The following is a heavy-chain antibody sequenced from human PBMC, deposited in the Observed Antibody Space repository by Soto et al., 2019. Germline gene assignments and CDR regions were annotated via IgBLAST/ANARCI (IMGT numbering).Heavy chain of an antibody. CDR3: ARDRSTYGGGGTGEVKENWFDP. D-gene: IGHD2-8*01. CDR2: AYYSGDT. Sequence: SETLSLTCSVSGGSISRYYWSWIGQAPGKGLEWIGYAYYSGDTGYNPSLKSRVTMAVDTSKNQVSLKLSSVTAADTAVYYCARDRSTYGGGGTGEVKENWFDPWGQGALVTVSS. J-gene: IGHJ5*02. V-gene: IGHV4-59*13. CDR1: GGSISRYY.